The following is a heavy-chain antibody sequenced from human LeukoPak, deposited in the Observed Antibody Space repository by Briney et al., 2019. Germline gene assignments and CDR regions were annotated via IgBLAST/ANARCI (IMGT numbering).Heavy chain of an antibody. J-gene: IGHJ4*02. Sequence: ASVKVSCKASGYTFTGYYMHWVRQAPGQGLEWMGWINPNSGGTNYAQKFQGRVTMTRDTSISTAYMELSRLRSDDTAVYYCARVMAVAGTNFDHWGQGTLVTVSS. V-gene: IGHV1-2*02. CDR3: ARVMAVAGTNFDH. D-gene: IGHD6-19*01. CDR1: GYTFTGYY. CDR2: INPNSGGT.